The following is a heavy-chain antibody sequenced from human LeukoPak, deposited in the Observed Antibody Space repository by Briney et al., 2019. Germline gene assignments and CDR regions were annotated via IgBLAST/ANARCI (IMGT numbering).Heavy chain of an antibody. D-gene: IGHD2-21*01. J-gene: IGHJ5*02. CDR3: ARAFVAEPSMGWFDA. Sequence: GASVKVSCKVSAYTLSESSMHWVRQAPGKGLEWMGRFDPEDGETIYAQKFQGRVTLTEDTSTDTAYLELRSLRSEDTAVYYCARAFVAEPSMGWFDAWGQGTLVTVSS. V-gene: IGHV1-24*01. CDR2: FDPEDGET. CDR1: AYTLSESS.